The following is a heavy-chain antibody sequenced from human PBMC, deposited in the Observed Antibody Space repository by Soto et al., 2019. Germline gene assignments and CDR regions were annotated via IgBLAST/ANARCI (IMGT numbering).Heavy chain of an antibody. D-gene: IGHD3-22*01. CDR2: IYYSGST. CDR1: GGSISSYY. V-gene: IGHV4-59*01. J-gene: IGHJ6*02. CDR3: ARGEYYYDSSGYYEYYYYYGMDV. Sequence: KTSETLSLTCTVSGGSISSYYWSWIRQPPGKGLEWIGYIYYSGSTNYNPSLKSRVTISVDTSKNQFSLKLSSVTAADTAVYYCARGEYYYDSSGYYEYYYYYGMDVWGQGTTVTV.